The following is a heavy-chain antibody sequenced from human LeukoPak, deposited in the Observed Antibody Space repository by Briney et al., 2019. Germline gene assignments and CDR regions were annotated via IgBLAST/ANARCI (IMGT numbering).Heavy chain of an antibody. CDR2: TSGSGGST. J-gene: IGHJ3*02. CDR1: GFTFSSYA. Sequence: PGGSLRLSCAASGFTFSSYAMSWVRQAPGKGVEWVSATSGSGGSTYYADSVKGRFTISRDNSKNTLYLQMNSLRAEDTAVYYCAKVWLMSSLDGFDMWGQGTMVIVSS. V-gene: IGHV3-23*01. D-gene: IGHD1-26*01. CDR3: AKVWLMSSLDGFDM.